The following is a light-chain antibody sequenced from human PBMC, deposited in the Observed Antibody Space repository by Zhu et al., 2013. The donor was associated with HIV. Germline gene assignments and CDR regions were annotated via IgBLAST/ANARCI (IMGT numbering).Light chain of an antibody. CDR1: HDIGDD. CDR2: TAS. Sequence: AIQMTQSPSSLSASVGDRVTMTCRASHDIGDDLDWYQQRPGRAPDPLIYTASTLATGVPSRFTGSGSGTEFSLTISSLQPEDFATYFCQQTYSVPWTFGQGTKVEIK. CDR3: QQTYSVPWT. J-gene: IGKJ1*01. V-gene: IGKV1-6*01.